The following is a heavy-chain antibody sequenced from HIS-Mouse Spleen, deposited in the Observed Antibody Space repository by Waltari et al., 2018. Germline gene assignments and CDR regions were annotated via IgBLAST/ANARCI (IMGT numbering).Heavy chain of an antibody. CDR3: ARDPGYSSSSNAFDI. D-gene: IGHD6-6*01. CDR1: GYSISSGYY. Sequence: QVQLQESGPGLVKPSETLSLTCTVSGYSISSGYYWGWIRQPPGKGLEWIGSIYHRGSTYYNPSLKSRVTISVDTSKNQFSRKLSSVTAADTAVYYCARDPGYSSSSNAFDIWGQGTMVTVSS. J-gene: IGHJ3*02. CDR2: IYHRGST. V-gene: IGHV4-38-2*02.